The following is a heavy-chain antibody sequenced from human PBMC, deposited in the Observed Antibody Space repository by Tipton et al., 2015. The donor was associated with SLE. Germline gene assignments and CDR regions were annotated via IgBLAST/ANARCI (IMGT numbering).Heavy chain of an antibody. J-gene: IGHJ4*02. CDR3: ASGLRWSGVDQVVIPPFDY. CDR2: IYYSGST. V-gene: IGHV4-61*01. D-gene: IGHD3-22*01. Sequence: LRLSCTVSGASINSGTYYWSWIRQPPGKGLEWIGYIYYSGSTNYNPSLKSRVTISVDTSKNQFSLKLSSVTAADTAVYYCASGLRWSGVDQVVIPPFDYWGQGTLVTVSS. CDR1: GASINSGTYY.